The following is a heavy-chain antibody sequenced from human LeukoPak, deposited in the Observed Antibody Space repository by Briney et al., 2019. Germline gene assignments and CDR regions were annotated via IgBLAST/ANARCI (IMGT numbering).Heavy chain of an antibody. CDR2: IYHNGGT. CDR1: GGSISSSRYY. D-gene: IGHD6-19*01. J-gene: IGHJ5*02. Sequence: SETLSLTCTVSGGSISSSRYYWTWIRQPPGKGLEWIGSIYHNGGTNYNPSLESRVTMSVDTSKNQFFLKMTSVTAADTAVYYCAKVVSGWFDPWGQGTLVTVSS. V-gene: IGHV4-61*01. CDR3: AKVVSGWFDP.